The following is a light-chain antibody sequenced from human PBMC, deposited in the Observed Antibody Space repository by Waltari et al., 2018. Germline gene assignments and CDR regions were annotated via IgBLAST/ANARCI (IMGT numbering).Light chain of an antibody. V-gene: IGLV2-11*01. CDR3: CSYAGSYAYVV. CDR1: SSDFGGYNS. J-gene: IGLJ2*01. CDR2: DVS. Sequence: QSALTQPRSVSGSPGQSVTISCTGTSSDFGGYNSVSWYQQYPGKAPKLMIYDVSKRPSGVPDRFSGSKSGNTASLTISGLQAEDEADYYCCSYAGSYAYVVLGGGTKLTVL.